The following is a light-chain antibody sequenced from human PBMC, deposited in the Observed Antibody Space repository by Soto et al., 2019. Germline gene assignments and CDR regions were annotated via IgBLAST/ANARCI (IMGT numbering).Light chain of an antibody. CDR1: PSISTY. CDR2: TAS. CDR3: QQSYSIPLT. Sequence: DSQMTQSPSSLSASVGDGVTITCRASPSISTYLNWYQQKPGKAPKLLIYTASSLQSGVPSRFSGSGSGTNFTLTISSLQPEDSATYYCQQSYSIPLTFGQGIKVEIK. J-gene: IGKJ1*01. V-gene: IGKV1-39*01.